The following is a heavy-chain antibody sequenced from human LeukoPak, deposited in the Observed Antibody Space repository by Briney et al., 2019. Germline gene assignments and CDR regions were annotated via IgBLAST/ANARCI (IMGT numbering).Heavy chain of an antibody. V-gene: IGHV3-23*01. D-gene: IGHD3-22*01. J-gene: IGHJ4*02. CDR1: GFTFTTYA. CDR3: ARRCYDSSGFDY. CDR2: ISGSGDST. Sequence: PGGSLRLSCAASGFTFTTYAMSWVRQAPGKGLEWVSAISGSGDSTYYADSVKGRFTISRDNSKNTLYLQMNSLRAEDTAVYYCARRCYDSSGFDYWGQGTLVTVSS.